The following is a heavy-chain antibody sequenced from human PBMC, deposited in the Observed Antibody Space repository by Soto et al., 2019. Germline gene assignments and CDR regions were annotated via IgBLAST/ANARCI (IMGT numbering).Heavy chain of an antibody. V-gene: IGHV1-69*06. CDR2: IIPIFGTA. Sequence: ASVKVSCKASGGTFSSYAISWVRQAPGQGLEWMGGIIPIFGTANYAQKFQGRVTITADKSTSTAYMELSSLRSEDTAVYYCASARGYSYGHSFDYWGQGTLVTVSS. J-gene: IGHJ4*02. CDR1: GGTFSSYA. D-gene: IGHD5-18*01. CDR3: ASARGYSYGHSFDY.